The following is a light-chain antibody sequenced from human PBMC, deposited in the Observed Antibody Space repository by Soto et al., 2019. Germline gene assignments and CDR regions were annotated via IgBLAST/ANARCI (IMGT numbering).Light chain of an antibody. CDR2: LTS. CDR3: HQRQSWPRT. J-gene: IGKJ1*01. V-gene: IGKV3-11*01. Sequence: EIVLTQSPATLSAFPGDRVTLSCRASQAVNTRLAWYQHKPGQAPRLLIYLTSNRAAGIPARFSGSGSETEFTPTISDVEPEDFAVYYCHQRQSWPRTFGQGTKVDIK. CDR1: QAVNTR.